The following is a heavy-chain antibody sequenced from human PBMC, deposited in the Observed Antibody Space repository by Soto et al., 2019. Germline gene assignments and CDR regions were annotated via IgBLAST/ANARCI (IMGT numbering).Heavy chain of an antibody. Sequence: SETLSLTCTVSGGSISSGGYYWSWIRQHPGKGLEWIGYIYHSGSTYYNPSLKSRVTISVDTSKNQFSLKLSSATAADTAVYYCARVLSSSSAYFDYWGQGTLVTVSS. J-gene: IGHJ4*02. CDR1: GGSISSGGYY. V-gene: IGHV4-31*03. CDR2: IYHSGST. D-gene: IGHD6-6*01. CDR3: ARVLSSSSAYFDY.